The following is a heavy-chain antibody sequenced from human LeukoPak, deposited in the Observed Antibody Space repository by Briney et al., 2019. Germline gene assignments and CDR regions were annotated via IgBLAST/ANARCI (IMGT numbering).Heavy chain of an antibody. J-gene: IGHJ4*02. D-gene: IGHD1-1*01. CDR1: GGSISSGGYY. Sequence: SQTLSLTCTVSGGSISSGGYYWSWIRQHPGKGLEWIGYIYYSGSTYYNPSLKSRLTISVDTSKNQFSLKLSSVTAADTAVCYCARDRSRGTGTFDYWGQGTLVTVSS. CDR2: IYYSGST. V-gene: IGHV4-31*03. CDR3: ARDRSRGTGTFDY.